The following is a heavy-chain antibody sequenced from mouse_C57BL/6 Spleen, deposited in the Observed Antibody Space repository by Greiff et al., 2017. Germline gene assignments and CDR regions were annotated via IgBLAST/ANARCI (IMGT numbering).Heavy chain of an antibody. CDR3: ARYGNWGLDY. CDR1: GYTFTSYW. CDR2: IHPNSGST. V-gene: IGHV1-64*01. Sequence: QVQLKQPGAELVKPGASVKLSCKASGYTFTSYWMHWVKQRPGQGLEWIGMIHPNSGSTNYNEKFKSKATLTVDKSSSTAYMQLSSLTSEDSAVYYCARYGNWGLDYWGQGTTLTVSS. D-gene: IGHD2-1*01. J-gene: IGHJ2*01.